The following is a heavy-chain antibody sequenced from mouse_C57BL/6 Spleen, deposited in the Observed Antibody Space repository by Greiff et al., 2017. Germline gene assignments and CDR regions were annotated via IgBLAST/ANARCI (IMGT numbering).Heavy chain of an antibody. J-gene: IGHJ1*03. CDR3: ARVYYGNYDRYFDV. V-gene: IGHV1-55*01. CDR2: IYPGSGST. Sequence: QVQLQQPGAELVKPGASVKMSCKASGYTFTSYWITWVKQRPGQGLEWIGDIYPGSGSTNYNEKFKSKATLTVDTSSSTAYMQLSSLTSEDSAVYYGARVYYGNYDRYFDVWGTGTTVTVSS. D-gene: IGHD2-1*01. CDR1: GYTFTSYW.